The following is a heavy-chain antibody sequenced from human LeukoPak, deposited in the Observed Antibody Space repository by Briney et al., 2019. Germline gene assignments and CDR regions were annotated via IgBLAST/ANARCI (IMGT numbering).Heavy chain of an antibody. D-gene: IGHD6-19*01. CDR3: ARDSSGWFSGGFQH. CDR1: GYTFTSYG. V-gene: IGHV1-18*04. CDR2: ISAYNGNT. Sequence: ASVKVSCKASGYTFTSYGMSWVRQAPGQGLEWMGWISAYNGNTNYAQKLQGRVTMTTDTSTSTAYMELRSLRSDDTAVYYCARDSSGWFSGGFQHWGQGTLVTVSS. J-gene: IGHJ1*01.